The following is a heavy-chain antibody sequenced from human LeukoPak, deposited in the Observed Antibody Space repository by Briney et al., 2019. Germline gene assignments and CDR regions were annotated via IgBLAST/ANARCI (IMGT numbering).Heavy chain of an antibody. D-gene: IGHD1-26*01. CDR2: ISAYNGNT. Sequence: ASVKVSCKASGYTFTSYGISWVRQAPGQGLEWMGWISAYNGNTNYAQKFQGRVTMTRNTSISTAYMELSSLRSEDTAVYYCARGGSGSYFDFDYWGQGTLVTVSS. CDR1: GYTFTSYG. V-gene: IGHV1-18*01. J-gene: IGHJ4*02. CDR3: ARGGSGSYFDFDY.